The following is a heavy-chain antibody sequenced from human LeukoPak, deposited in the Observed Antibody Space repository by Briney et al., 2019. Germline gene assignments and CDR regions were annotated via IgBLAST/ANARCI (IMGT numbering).Heavy chain of an antibody. CDR3: HPPPDYSDY. Sequence: GGSLRLSCAASGLTFSGSAIYWVRQAPGKGLEWVGRIRSKANNYATAYGASVKGRFTISRDDSKNTAYLQMNSLKTEDTAVYYCHPPPDYSDYWGQGTLVTVSS. V-gene: IGHV3-73*01. CDR2: IRSKANNYAT. J-gene: IGHJ4*02. CDR1: GLTFSGSA.